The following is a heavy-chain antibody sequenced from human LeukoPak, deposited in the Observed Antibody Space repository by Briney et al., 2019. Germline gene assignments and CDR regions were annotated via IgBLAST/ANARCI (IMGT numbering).Heavy chain of an antibody. Sequence: SETPSLTCTVSGGSISSSSYYWGWIRQPPGKGLEWIGSIYYSGSTYYNPSLKSRVTISVDTSKNQFSLKLSSVTAADTAVYYCARLRGRGVLDFDYWGQGTLVTVSS. CDR2: IYYSGST. V-gene: IGHV4-39*01. CDR1: GGSISSSSYY. CDR3: ARLRGRGVLDFDY. D-gene: IGHD3-16*02. J-gene: IGHJ4*02.